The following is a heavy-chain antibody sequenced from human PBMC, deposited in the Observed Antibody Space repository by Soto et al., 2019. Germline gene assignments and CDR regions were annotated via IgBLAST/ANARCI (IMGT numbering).Heavy chain of an antibody. Sequence: GGSLRLSCAASGFTFSSYWVTWVRQAPGKGLEWVANIKQDGSEKFYVDSVKGRFTISRDNAKNSLYMQMNSLRAEDTAVYYCARGAGSYFRRVVGAFDIWGQGTMVTVSS. J-gene: IGHJ3*02. CDR3: ARGAGSYFRRVVGAFDI. CDR1: GFTFSSYW. V-gene: IGHV3-7*04. CDR2: IKQDGSEK. D-gene: IGHD3-10*01.